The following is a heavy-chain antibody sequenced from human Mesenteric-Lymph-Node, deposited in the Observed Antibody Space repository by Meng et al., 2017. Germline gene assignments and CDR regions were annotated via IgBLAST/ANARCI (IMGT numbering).Heavy chain of an antibody. Sequence: EVQLLESGGGLVPPGGSLRLSCAASGFTFSSYAMSWVRQAPGKGLEWVSTIRGSGGSTFYTDSVKGRFTISRDNSKNTLYLQMNSLRAEDTAVYYCAKIRIFGVINQDYWGQGTLVTVSS. D-gene: IGHD3-3*01. CDR3: AKIRIFGVINQDY. CDR2: IRGSGGST. V-gene: IGHV3-23*01. J-gene: IGHJ4*02. CDR1: GFTFSSYA.